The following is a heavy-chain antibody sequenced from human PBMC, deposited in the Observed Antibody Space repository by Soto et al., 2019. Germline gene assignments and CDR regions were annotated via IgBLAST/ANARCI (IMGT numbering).Heavy chain of an antibody. CDR3: ASGPGIAAAGFYYYYGMDV. CDR2: ISYDGSNK. CDR1: GFTFSSYA. D-gene: IGHD6-13*01. Sequence: GGSLRLSCAASGFTFSSYAMHWVRQAPGKGLEWVAVISYDGSNKYYTDSVKGRFTISRDNSKNTLYLQMNSLRAEDTAVYYCASGPGIAAAGFYYYYGMDVWGQGTTVTVSS. V-gene: IGHV3-30-3*01. J-gene: IGHJ6*02.